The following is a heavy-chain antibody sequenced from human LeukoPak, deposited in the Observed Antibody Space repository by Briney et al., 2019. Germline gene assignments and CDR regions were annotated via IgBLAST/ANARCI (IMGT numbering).Heavy chain of an antibody. J-gene: IGHJ6*04. V-gene: IGHV3-7*03. CDR1: GFTFSSYW. D-gene: IGHD2-2*01. Sequence: PGGSLRLSCAASGFTFSSYWMSWVRQAPGKGLEWVANIKQDGSEKYYVDSVKGRFTISRDNAKNSLYLQMNSLRAEDMAVYYCARDSTRSAAKGFGAYYYYGMDVWGKGTTVTVSS. CDR2: IKQDGSEK. CDR3: ARDSTRSAAKGFGAYYYYGMDV.